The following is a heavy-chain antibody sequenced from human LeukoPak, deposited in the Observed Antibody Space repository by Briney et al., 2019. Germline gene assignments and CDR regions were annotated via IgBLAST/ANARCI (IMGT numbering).Heavy chain of an antibody. J-gene: IGHJ4*02. CDR2: MYFSGST. Sequence: SETLSLTCTVSGGSVSSSFYYWGWIRQPPGQGLEWIGSMYFSGSTHYNPSLKSRVTISVDTSKNQFSLKLTSVTAADTAVYYCANAASYSVDYWGQGTLVTVSS. D-gene: IGHD1-26*01. CDR3: ANAASYSVDY. CDR1: GGSVSSSFYY. V-gene: IGHV4-39*01.